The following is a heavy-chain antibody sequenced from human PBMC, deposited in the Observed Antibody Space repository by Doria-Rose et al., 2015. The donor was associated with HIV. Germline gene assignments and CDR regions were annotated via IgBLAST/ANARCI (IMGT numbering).Heavy chain of an antibody. CDR1: GVSLSSPGMG. Sequence: SGPVLVKPTETLTLTCTVSGVSLSSPGMGVSWIRQPPGKALEWLANIFSDDDRSYITSTKSRLTIARGTSKSQGVLTMTDMDPVDTATYYCARIKSSRWYHRYYFDFWGQGTLVIVSA. CDR2: IFSDDDR. CDR3: ARIKSSRWYHRYYFDF. J-gene: IGHJ4*02. V-gene: IGHV2-26*01. D-gene: IGHD6-13*01.